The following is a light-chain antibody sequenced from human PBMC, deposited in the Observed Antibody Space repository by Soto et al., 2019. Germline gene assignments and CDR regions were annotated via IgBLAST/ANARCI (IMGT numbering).Light chain of an antibody. CDR3: SSYTSSSTRV. Sequence: QSVLTQPASVSGSPGQSITISCTGTSSDVGAYKYVSWYQHHPGKAPKLMIYEVSNRPSGVSNRFSGSKSGNTASLTISGLQAEDEADYYCSSYTSSSTRVFGTGTKVTVL. V-gene: IGLV2-14*01. CDR1: SSDVGAYKY. CDR2: EVS. J-gene: IGLJ1*01.